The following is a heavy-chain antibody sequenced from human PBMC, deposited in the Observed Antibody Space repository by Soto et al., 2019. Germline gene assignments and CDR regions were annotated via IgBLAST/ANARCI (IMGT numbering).Heavy chain of an antibody. V-gene: IGHV3-21*01. CDR2: ISSSSSYI. Sequence: GGSLRLSCAASGFTFSSYSMNWVRQAPGKGLEWVSSISSSSSYIYYADSVKGRFTISRDNAKNSLYLQMNSLRAEDTAVYYCARDRDHYSSGWYAAYWGQGTLVTVS. J-gene: IGHJ4*02. D-gene: IGHD6-19*01. CDR1: GFTFSSYS. CDR3: ARDRDHYSSGWYAAY.